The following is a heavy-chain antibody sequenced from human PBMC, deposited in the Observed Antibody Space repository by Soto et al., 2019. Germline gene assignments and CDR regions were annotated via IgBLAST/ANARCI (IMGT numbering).Heavy chain of an antibody. CDR3: ARVGCSSTSCYPRYDYCGMDV. D-gene: IGHD2-2*01. CDR2: IYYSGNT. J-gene: IGHJ6*02. CDR1: AGSISRYL. Sequence: SVTGSRTRNISAGSISRYLGTWIPQPPGKVPDWIAHIYYSGNTNYNPSLKSRVTISIDTSKNQFALKLSSVTAADTAVYYCARVGCSSTSCYPRYDYCGMDVWGQGTTVTVSS. V-gene: IGHV4-59*01.